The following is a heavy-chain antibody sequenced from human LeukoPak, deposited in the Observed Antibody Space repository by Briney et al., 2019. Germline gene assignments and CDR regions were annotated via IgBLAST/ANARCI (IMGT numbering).Heavy chain of an antibody. J-gene: IGHJ6*02. D-gene: IGHD6-13*01. V-gene: IGHV1-46*01. CDR1: GGTFSSYA. Sequence: GASVKVSCKASGGTFSSYAISWVRQAPGQGLEWMGIINPSGGSTSYAQKFQGRVTMTRDTSTSTAYMQLSSLRSEDTAVYYCARDGLGSSSWSYYYGMDVWGQGTTVTVSS. CDR3: ARDGLGSSSWSYYYGMDV. CDR2: INPSGGST.